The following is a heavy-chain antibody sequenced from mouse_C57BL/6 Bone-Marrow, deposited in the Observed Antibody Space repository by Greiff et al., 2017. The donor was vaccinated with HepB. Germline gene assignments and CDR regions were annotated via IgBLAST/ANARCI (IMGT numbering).Heavy chain of an antibody. D-gene: IGHD2-3*01. CDR3: ARPYGYYAGYAMDY. CDR1: GFSLSTFGMG. V-gene: IGHV8-8*01. J-gene: IGHJ4*01. Sequence: QVTLKVSGPGVLQPSQTLSLTCSFSGFSLSTFGMGVGWIRQPSGKGLEWLAHIWWDDDKYYNPALKSRLTISKDTSKNQVFLKLANVDTADTATYYCARPYGYYAGYAMDYWGQGTSVTVSS. CDR2: IWWDDDK.